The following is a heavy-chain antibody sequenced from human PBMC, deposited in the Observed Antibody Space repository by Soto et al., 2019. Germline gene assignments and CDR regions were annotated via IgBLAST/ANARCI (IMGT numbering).Heavy chain of an antibody. CDR2: INTDGGGT. J-gene: IGHJ4*02. V-gene: IGHV3-74*01. CDR3: ARGSVGPGIDY. CDR1: GFTFNAYW. Sequence: EVQLVESGGGLFQPGGSLRLSCAASGFTFNAYWMHWVRQGPGKGLEWVSRINTDGGGTNYADSVKGRFTISRDNAENTLYLQMNSLRADDTALYYCARGSVGPGIDYWGQGTLVTVSS. D-gene: IGHD1-26*01.